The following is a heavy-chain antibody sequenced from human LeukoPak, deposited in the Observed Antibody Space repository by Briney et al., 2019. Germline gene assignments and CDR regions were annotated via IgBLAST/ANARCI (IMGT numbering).Heavy chain of an antibody. CDR2: ISSGGGTI. J-gene: IGHJ4*02. V-gene: IGHV3-11*01. CDR1: GFTFSDSY. Sequence: RGSLRLSCSASGFTFSDSYMSWIRQVPGKGLEWISYISSGGGTIYYADSVKGRLTISRDNAKNSLYLQMNSLRAEDTAVYYCAKEGGDWGEGYFDYWGQGTLVTVSS. D-gene: IGHD3-16*01. CDR3: AKEGGDWGEGYFDY.